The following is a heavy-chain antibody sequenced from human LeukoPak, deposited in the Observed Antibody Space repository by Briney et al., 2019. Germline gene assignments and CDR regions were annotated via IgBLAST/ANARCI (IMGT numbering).Heavy chain of an antibody. CDR3: ARGAPGSYCSGGSCPYFDY. D-gene: IGHD2-15*01. Sequence: ASVKVSPKASGYTFTSYDINGVRQATGQGGEWMGWVNPNSGHTGYAQKFQGRVTMTRNTSITTAYMELSSLTSEDTAVYYCARGAPGSYCSGGSCPYFDYWGQGTLVSVSS. CDR1: GYTFTSYD. J-gene: IGHJ4*02. CDR2: VNPNSGHT. V-gene: IGHV1-8*01.